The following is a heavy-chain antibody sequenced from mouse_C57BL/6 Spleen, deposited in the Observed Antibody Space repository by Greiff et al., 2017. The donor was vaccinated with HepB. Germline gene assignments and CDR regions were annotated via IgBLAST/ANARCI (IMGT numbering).Heavy chain of an antibody. CDR2: IRNKANNHAT. Sequence: EVKVEESGGGLVQPGGSMKLSCAASGFTFSDAWMDWVRQSPEKGLEWVAEIRNKANNHATYYAESVKGRFTISRDDSKSSVYLQMNSLRAEDTGIYYCTREDGSSPWYFDVWGTGTTVTVSS. CDR1: GFTFSDAW. D-gene: IGHD1-1*01. CDR3: TREDGSSPWYFDV. V-gene: IGHV6-6*01. J-gene: IGHJ1*03.